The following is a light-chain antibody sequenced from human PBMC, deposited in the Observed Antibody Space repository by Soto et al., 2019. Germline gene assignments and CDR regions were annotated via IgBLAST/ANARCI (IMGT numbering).Light chain of an antibody. CDR3: NSYRTVSTYV. J-gene: IGLJ1*01. CDR2: DVG. CDR1: SSDIGGYNF. Sequence: QSALTQPASVSGSPGQSITIACTGTSSDIGGYNFVSWYQQHPGKAPKLLIYDVGNRPSRVSNRFSGSKSGNTASLTISGIQAEDEAHYYCNSYRTVSTYVFGTGTKVTVL. V-gene: IGLV2-14*01.